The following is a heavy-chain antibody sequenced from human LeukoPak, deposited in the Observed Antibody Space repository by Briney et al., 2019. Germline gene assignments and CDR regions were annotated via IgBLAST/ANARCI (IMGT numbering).Heavy chain of an antibody. CDR3: ARAPYSSSTYYFDY. J-gene: IGHJ4*02. CDR2: IYYSGST. D-gene: IGHD6-13*01. CDR1: GGSISSYY. V-gene: IGHV4-59*01. Sequence: SETLSLTCTVSGGSISSYYWSWIRQPPGKGLEWIGYIYYSGSTNYNPSLKSRVTISVDTSKNQFSLKLSSVTAADTAVYYCARAPYSSSTYYFDYWGQGTLVTVSS.